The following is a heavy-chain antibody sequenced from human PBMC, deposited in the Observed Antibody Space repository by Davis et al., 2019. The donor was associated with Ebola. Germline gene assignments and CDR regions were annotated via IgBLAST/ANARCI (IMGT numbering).Heavy chain of an antibody. CDR3: ATQGGYSNGGYFDF. J-gene: IGHJ4*02. D-gene: IGHD4-11*01. CDR1: GFTFSSSA. CDR2: VSLGGSSK. Sequence: GGPLRLSCVASGFTFSSSAVHWVRQAPGKGLEWVAFVSLGGSSKYYADSVKGRFTISRDGAKDTLYLQMNSLRPEDTAVYYCATQGGYSNGGYFDFWGQGTLVIVSS. V-gene: IGHV3-30*04.